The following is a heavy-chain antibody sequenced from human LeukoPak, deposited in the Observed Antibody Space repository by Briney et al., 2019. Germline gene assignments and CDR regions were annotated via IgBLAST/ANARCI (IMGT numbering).Heavy chain of an antibody. CDR2: IVPFLDIS. CDR3: ARGVGVSRFNYPDS. J-gene: IGHJ5*01. D-gene: IGHD1-7*01. V-gene: IGHV1-69*04. CDR1: GDTFRSYA. Sequence: SVKVSCKASGDTFRSYAISWVRQAPGQGLEWMGRIVPFLDISNYAQKFQGRVTITAHKSASTAYMELSSLRSDDTAVYYRARGVGVSRFNYPDSWGQGTLVIVSS.